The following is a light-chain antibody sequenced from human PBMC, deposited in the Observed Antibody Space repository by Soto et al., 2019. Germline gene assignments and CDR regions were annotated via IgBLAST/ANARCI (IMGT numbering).Light chain of an antibody. CDR1: QSISSY. CDR3: QQSYSIPYT. Sequence: DIQMTQSPSSLSASVGDRVTITCRASQSISSYLNWYQQKPGQAPKLLIYAASSLQSGVPSRFSGSGSGTDFTLTISSLQPEDFATYYCQQSYSIPYTFGQGTRLEIK. J-gene: IGKJ2*01. V-gene: IGKV1-39*01. CDR2: AAS.